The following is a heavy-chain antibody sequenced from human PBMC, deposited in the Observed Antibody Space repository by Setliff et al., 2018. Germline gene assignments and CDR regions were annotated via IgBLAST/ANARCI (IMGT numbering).Heavy chain of an antibody. D-gene: IGHD2-15*01. CDR1: GFTFTSYA. CDR2: VSGAGDFT. Sequence: GGSLRLSCAASGFTFTSYAMTWVRQAPGKGLEWVSTVSGAGDFTYYADSVKGRFTISRDNSKNTLYLQMNSLRPEDTAVYYCARTCSGSGCYAGLESWGQGTPVTVS. J-gene: IGHJ4*02. V-gene: IGHV3-23*01. CDR3: ARTCSGSGCYAGLES.